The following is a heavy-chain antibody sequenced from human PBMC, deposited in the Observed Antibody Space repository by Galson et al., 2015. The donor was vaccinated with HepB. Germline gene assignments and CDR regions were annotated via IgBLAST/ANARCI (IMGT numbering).Heavy chain of an antibody. V-gene: IGHV3-49*03. CDR2: IRSKAYGGTT. Sequence: SLRLSCAASGFTFGDYTMSWFRQAPGKGLEWVGSIRSKAYGGTTEYVASVKRRFTISRHDSKSIAYLQINSLKTEDTAVYYCTGDRKGGYGPFDYWGQGTLVTASS. J-gene: IGHJ4*02. CDR3: TGDRKGGYGPFDY. CDR1: GFTFGDYT. D-gene: IGHD5-12*01.